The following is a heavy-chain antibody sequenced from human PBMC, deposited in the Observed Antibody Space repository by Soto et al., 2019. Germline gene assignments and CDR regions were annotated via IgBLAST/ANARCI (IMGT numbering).Heavy chain of an antibody. CDR1: GDSVTSDSYF. Sequence: SETLSLTCTVSGDSVTSDSYFWSWIRQPPGKGLEWIGNSYYSGYYSGSTNHNPSLKSRVTVSVDKSKNHFSLSLNSVTTADTAVYYCARDERSVYSSGWYLYWGPGTLVTVSS. D-gene: IGHD6-19*01. J-gene: IGHJ4*02. CDR2: SYYSGYYSGST. V-gene: IGHV4-61*03. CDR3: ARDERSVYSSGWYLY.